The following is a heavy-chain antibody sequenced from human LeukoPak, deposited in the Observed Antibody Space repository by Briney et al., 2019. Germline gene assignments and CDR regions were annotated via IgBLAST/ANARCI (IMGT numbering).Heavy chain of an antibody. CDR1: GYTFTSYG. Sequence: GASVKVSCKASGYTFTSYGISWVRQAPGQGLEWMGWISAYNGSTNYAQKLQGRVTMTTDTSTSTAYMELRSLRSDDTAVYYCARSYSSGWYADAFDIWGQGTMVTVSS. CDR2: ISAYNGST. J-gene: IGHJ3*02. CDR3: ARSYSSGWYADAFDI. V-gene: IGHV1-18*01. D-gene: IGHD6-19*01.